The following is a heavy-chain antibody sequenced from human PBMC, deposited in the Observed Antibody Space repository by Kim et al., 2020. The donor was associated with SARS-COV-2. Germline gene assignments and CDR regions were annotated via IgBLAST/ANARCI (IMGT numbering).Heavy chain of an antibody. Sequence: ASVKVSCKASGYTFTSYGISWVRHAPGQGLEWMGWISAYNGNTNYAQKLQGRVTMTTDTSTSTAYMELRSLRSDDTAVYYCACIAAAGGWFDPWGQGTLVTVSS. V-gene: IGHV1-18*01. J-gene: IGHJ5*02. CDR3: ACIAAAGGWFDP. D-gene: IGHD6-13*01. CDR1: GYTFTSYG. CDR2: ISAYNGNT.